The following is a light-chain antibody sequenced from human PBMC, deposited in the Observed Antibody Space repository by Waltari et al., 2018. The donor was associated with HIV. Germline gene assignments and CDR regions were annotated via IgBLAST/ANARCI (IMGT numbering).Light chain of an antibody. V-gene: IGLV3-25*03. CDR3: QSADSSGTYV. J-gene: IGLJ1*01. Sequence: SYELTQPPSVSVSPGQTARITCSGDALPKQYASWYQQKPGQAPVRVIYKDSERPSGSPERFSGSSSETTVTLTISGVQAEDEADYYCQSADSSGTYVFGTGTKVTVL. CDR2: KDS. CDR1: ALPKQY.